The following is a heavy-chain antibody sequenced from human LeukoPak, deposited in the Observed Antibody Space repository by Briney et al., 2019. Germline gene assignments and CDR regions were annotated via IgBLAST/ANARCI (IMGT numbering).Heavy chain of an antibody. CDR3: AGSVVPAAIRWSYGDYYFDY. D-gene: IGHD2-2*02. CDR2: ISAYNGNT. CDR1: GYTFTSYG. V-gene: IGHV1-18*04. J-gene: IGHJ4*02. Sequence: GASVKVSCKASGYTFTSYGISWVRRAPGQGLEWMGWISAYNGNTNYAQKLQGRVTMTTDTSTSTAYMELRSLRSDDTAVYYCAGSVVPAAIRWSYGDYYFDYWGQGTLVTVSS.